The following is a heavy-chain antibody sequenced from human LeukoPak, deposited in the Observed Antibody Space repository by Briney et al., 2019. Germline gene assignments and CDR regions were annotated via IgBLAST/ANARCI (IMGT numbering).Heavy chain of an antibody. V-gene: IGHV3-48*03. CDR2: IGASSTPK. CDR3: ALLAVASDFDY. Sequence: GGSLRLSCVASGFPFSFYELNWGRQAPGKGLEWVSNIGASSTPKYYADSVKGRFSISRDNAKSSLYLQMNSLRVEDTAVYYCALLAVASDFDYWGQGALVTVSS. CDR1: GFPFSFYE. J-gene: IGHJ4*02. D-gene: IGHD6-19*01.